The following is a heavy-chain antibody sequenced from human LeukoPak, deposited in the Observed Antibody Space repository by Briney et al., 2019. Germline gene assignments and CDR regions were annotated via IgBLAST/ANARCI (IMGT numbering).Heavy chain of an antibody. D-gene: IGHD2-15*01. V-gene: IGHV1-46*01. CDR2: IDPSGGST. CDR1: GYTFTSYY. Sequence: ASVNVSCKASGYTFTSYYIHWVRQPPGPGHERMGIIDPSGGSTTYAQKFQGRVTMTRDMFTRTVYMELSSLRSEDTAVYYCARDPCTDGSCYQREFDYWGQGTLVTVSS. J-gene: IGHJ4*02. CDR3: ARDPCTDGSCYQREFDY.